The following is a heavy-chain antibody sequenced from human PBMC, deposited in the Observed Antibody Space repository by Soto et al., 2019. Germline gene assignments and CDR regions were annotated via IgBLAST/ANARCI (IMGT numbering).Heavy chain of an antibody. V-gene: IGHV4-59*01. CDR3: ARVLGRYQLLRPFDY. D-gene: IGHD2-2*01. CDR2: IYYSGST. CDR1: GGSISSYY. J-gene: IGHJ4*02. Sequence: SETLSLTCTVSGGSISSYYWSWIRQPPGKGLEWIGYIYYSGSTNYNPSLKSRVTISVDTSKNQFSLKLSSVTAADTAVYYCARVLGRYQLLRPFDYWGQGALVTVSS.